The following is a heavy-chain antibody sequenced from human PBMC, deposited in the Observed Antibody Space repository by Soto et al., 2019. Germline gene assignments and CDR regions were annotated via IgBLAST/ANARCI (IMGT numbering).Heavy chain of an antibody. Sequence: GGSLRLSCAASGFTFSSYGMHWVRQAPGKGLEWVAVISYDGSNKYYADSVKGRFTISRDNSKNTLYLQMNSLRAEDTAVYYCAKSKGQLLVYYYGMDVWGQGTTVTVSS. J-gene: IGHJ6*02. CDR3: AKSKGQLLVYYYGMDV. V-gene: IGHV3-30*18. CDR2: ISYDGSNK. D-gene: IGHD2-21*01. CDR1: GFTFSSYG.